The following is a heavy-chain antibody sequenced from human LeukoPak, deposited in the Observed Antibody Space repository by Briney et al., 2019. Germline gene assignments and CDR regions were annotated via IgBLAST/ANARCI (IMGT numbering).Heavy chain of an antibody. CDR3: AKEGDYYGSGSHRDAFDM. D-gene: IGHD3-10*01. CDR1: GFPVSSKS. Sequence: GVSLSLSCTVSGFPVSSKSMSWLRQAPGKGLEWVSFIRYVGINKYYADSVKGRFTISRDNSKNTLYLQMNSLRPEDRALYYGAKEGDYYGSGSHRDAFDMWGQGTMVTVSS. V-gene: IGHV3-30*02. CDR2: IRYVGINK. J-gene: IGHJ3*02.